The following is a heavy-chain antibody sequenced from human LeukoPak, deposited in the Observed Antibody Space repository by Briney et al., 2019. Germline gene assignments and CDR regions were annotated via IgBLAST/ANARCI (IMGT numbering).Heavy chain of an antibody. CDR3: AKDGDRTATDFYDYYGMDV. Sequence: GGSLRLSCAASGFTFSSYAMTWVRQAPGKGLDWVSGISGSGGSTYCADSVKGRFTISRDNSKNTPYLQMNSLRAADTAVYYCAKDGDRTATDFYDYYGMDVWGQGTTVTVSS. V-gene: IGHV3-23*01. CDR1: GFTFSSYA. CDR2: ISGSGGST. J-gene: IGHJ6*02. D-gene: IGHD6-13*01.